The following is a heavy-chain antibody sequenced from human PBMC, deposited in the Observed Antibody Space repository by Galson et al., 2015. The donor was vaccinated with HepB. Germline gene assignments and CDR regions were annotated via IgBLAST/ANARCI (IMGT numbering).Heavy chain of an antibody. CDR3: ARGNHKLYDDTGSYSTLDS. CDR2: INSSSSAI. V-gene: IGHV3-48*01. CDR1: GFTFSTHS. J-gene: IGHJ5*01. D-gene: IGHD1-26*01. Sequence: SLRLSCAASGFTFSTHSMNWVRQAPGKGLEWVSYINSSSSAIYYADSVKGRFTISRDNAKNSLYLQMNSQRAEDTAVYYCARGNHKLYDDTGSYSTLDSWGHGALLTVSS.